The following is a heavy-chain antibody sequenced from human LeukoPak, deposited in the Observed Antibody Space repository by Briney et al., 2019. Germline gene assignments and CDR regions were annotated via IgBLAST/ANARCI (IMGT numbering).Heavy chain of an antibody. D-gene: IGHD1-14*01. V-gene: IGHV3-23*01. J-gene: IGHJ6*02. Sequence: GGSLSLSCAASGFTFNNYAMNWVRQAPGKGREWVSVISGSGGTTYYADSVKGRFTISRDSSKNTLYLQMNSLRAEDTAVYYCAKVSGGGLYYDGMDVWGQGTTVTVSS. CDR2: ISGSGGTT. CDR3: AKVSGGGLYYDGMDV. CDR1: GFTFNNYA.